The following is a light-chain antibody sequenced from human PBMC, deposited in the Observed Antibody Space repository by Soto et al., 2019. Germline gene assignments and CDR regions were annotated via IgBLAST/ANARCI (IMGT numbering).Light chain of an antibody. Sequence: QSALTQPRSVSGSPGQSLTISCTGTSSDVGGYNYVSWYQQHPGKAPKLMIYDVSKRRSGVPDRFSGSTSGNTASLTISGLQAEDEADYFCCSYSGSNTSMFGGATKLTVL. CDR1: SSDVGGYNY. CDR2: DVS. CDR3: CSYSGSNTSM. V-gene: IGLV2-11*01. J-gene: IGLJ3*02.